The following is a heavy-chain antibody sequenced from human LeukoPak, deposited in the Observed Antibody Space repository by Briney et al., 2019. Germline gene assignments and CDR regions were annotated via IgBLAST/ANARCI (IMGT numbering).Heavy chain of an antibody. CDR3: AKDIGSYYDY. CDR2: IQYDGSKK. Sequence: GGSLRLSCAASGFTFSSYGMHWVRQAPGKGLEWVTFIQYDGSKKYYADSVKGRFTISRDNSKNTLYLEMNSLRAEDTAVYYCAKDIGSYYDYWGQGILVTVSS. CDR1: GFTFSSYG. D-gene: IGHD3-10*01. J-gene: IGHJ4*02. V-gene: IGHV3-30*02.